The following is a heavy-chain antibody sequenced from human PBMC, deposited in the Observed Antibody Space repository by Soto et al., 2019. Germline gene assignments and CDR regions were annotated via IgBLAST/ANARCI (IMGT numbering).Heavy chain of an antibody. D-gene: IGHD2-21*01. J-gene: IGHJ4*02. CDR2: ITSDGSKE. CDR1: GVTFSNYG. Sequence: QVQLVESGGGLVQPGRSLRLSCAASGVTFSNYGMHWARHAPGKGLEWVALITSDGSKEYYADSVKGRFTISRDNSKNTRYLQMNSVRAEDTGLYYCVKDDSDLGYWGQGTLVTVGS. CDR3: VKDDSDLGY. V-gene: IGHV3-30*18.